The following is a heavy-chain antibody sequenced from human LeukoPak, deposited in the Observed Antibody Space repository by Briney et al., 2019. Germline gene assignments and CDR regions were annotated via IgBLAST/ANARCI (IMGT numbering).Heavy chain of an antibody. CDR3: SRESGAFCPFGY. CDR2: ISLTGRT. D-gene: IGHD1-26*01. Sequence: PSETLSLTCGVSSGSISSTNWWSWVRPPPGQGLEGIGVISLTGRTNYNPSLDGRVTMSLDQSSNQLSLNLTSVTAADTAIYYCSRESGAFCPFGYWGQGTLVIVPS. CDR1: SGSISSTNW. V-gene: IGHV4-4*02. J-gene: IGHJ4*02.